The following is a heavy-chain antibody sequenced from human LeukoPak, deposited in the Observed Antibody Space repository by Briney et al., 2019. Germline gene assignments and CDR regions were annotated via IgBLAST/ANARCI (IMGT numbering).Heavy chain of an antibody. D-gene: IGHD3-22*01. Sequence: SVKVSCKASGGTFSSYAISWVRQAPGQGLEWMGRIIPILGIANYAQKFQGRVTITADKSTSTAYMELSSLRSEDTAVYYCARVGYYDSSAQGRFDPWGQGTLVTVSS. CDR3: ARVGYYDSSAQGRFDP. CDR1: GGTFSSYA. J-gene: IGHJ5*02. V-gene: IGHV1-69*04. CDR2: IIPILGIA.